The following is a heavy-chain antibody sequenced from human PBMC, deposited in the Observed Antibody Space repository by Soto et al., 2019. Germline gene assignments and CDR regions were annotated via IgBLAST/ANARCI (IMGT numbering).Heavy chain of an antibody. CDR3: ARFLDVGATNWYLNY. J-gene: IGHJ4*02. CDR1: GGTFSSYA. CDR2: IIPIFGTA. D-gene: IGHD1-26*01. Sequence: AAVKVSCKASGGTFSSYAISWVRQAPGQGLEWMGGIIPIFGTANYAQKFQGRVTITADKSTSTAYMELSSLRSEDTAVYYCARFLDVGATNWYLNYWGQGTLVTVSS. V-gene: IGHV1-69*06.